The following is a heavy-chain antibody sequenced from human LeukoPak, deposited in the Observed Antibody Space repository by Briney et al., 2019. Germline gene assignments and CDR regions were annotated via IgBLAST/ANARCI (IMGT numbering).Heavy chain of an antibody. CDR1: GFTFSSYG. D-gene: IGHD1-26*01. Sequence: GGSLRLSCAASGFTFSSYGMHWVRQAPGKGLEWVVFIRYDGSNKYYADSVKGRFTISRDNSKNTLYLQMNSLRAEDTAVYYCAKDPQYSGSYYSLGYWGRETLVTVSS. CDR3: AKDPQYSGSYYSLGY. V-gene: IGHV3-30*02. J-gene: IGHJ4*02. CDR2: IRYDGSNK.